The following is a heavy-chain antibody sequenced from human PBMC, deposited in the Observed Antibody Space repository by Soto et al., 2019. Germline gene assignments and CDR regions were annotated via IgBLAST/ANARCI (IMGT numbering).Heavy chain of an antibody. V-gene: IGHV4-39*02. CDR3: ARRGLRVVPI. J-gene: IGHJ3*01. Sequence: QLQLQESGPGLVRPSETLSLTCTVSGGSISSSDSYWAWIRQPPRKGLEWVGSIYYGGTTHYNPSLQSRVTVSVDTSKNHFSLNLRSVTAADTAVYYCARRGLRVVPIWGQGTTVTVSS. CDR2: IYYGGTT. D-gene: IGHD3-22*01. CDR1: GGSISSSDSY.